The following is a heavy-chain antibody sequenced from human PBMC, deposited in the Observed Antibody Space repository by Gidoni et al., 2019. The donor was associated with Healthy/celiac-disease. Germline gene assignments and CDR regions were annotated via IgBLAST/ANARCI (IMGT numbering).Heavy chain of an antibody. Sequence: EVQLVESGGGMGKPGGSRRLSCAASGFTFSSYSMNWVRQAPGKGMEWVSSISSSSSYIYYADSVKGRFTISRDNAKNSLYLQMNSLRAEDTAVYYCATDIVVVPAAIIGLFYGMDVWGQGTTVTVSS. V-gene: IGHV3-21*01. CDR3: ATDIVVVPAAIIGLFYGMDV. CDR1: GFTFSSYS. D-gene: IGHD2-2*01. CDR2: ISSSSSYI. J-gene: IGHJ6*02.